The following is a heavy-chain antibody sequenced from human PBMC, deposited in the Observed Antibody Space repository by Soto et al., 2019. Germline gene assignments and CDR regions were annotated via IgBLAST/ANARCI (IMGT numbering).Heavy chain of an antibody. Sequence: QVQLQESGPGLVKPSETLSLTCTVSGGSITSYYWSWIRQPPGKGLEWIGYIHNSGSTSYNPSLQSRVTISADVSKNQFSLDLRSVTAADTAVYYCERRWSGTDYWGHGTLVTVAS. CDR3: ERRWSGTDY. D-gene: IGHD3-10*01. J-gene: IGHJ4*01. V-gene: IGHV4-59*01. CDR2: IHNSGST. CDR1: GGSITSYY.